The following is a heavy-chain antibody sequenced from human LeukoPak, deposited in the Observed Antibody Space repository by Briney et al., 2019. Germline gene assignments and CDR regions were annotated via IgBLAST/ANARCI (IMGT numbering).Heavy chain of an antibody. CDR1: GYTFTGYY. J-gene: IGHJ4*02. V-gene: IGHV1-2*02. CDR3: ARGDVMVQPDDC. D-gene: IGHD3-10*01. CDR2: INPNSSGT. Sequence: ASVKVSSKASGYTFTGYYMQWGRQAPGQGLEWMGWINPNSSGTNYAQKFQGRVTMTRDTSISTAYMELSRLRSDDTAVYYCARGDVMVQPDDCCGQGTLVTVSS.